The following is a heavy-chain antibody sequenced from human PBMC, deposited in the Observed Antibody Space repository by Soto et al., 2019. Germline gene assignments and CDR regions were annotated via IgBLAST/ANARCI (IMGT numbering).Heavy chain of an antibody. V-gene: IGHV3-23*01. J-gene: IGHJ3*02. CDR1: GLTFSTYA. D-gene: IGHD6-19*01. CDR3: AKAHSGGWSIPDCFDI. Sequence: EVQLLESGGGLVQPGGSLRLSCAASGLTFSTYAMTWVRQAPGKGLEWVSGVSGSGDITYYADSVKGRFTISRDNSKNTVYLQMNSLRAEDTAVYYCAKAHSGGWSIPDCFDIWGQGTMVTVSS. CDR2: VSGSGDIT.